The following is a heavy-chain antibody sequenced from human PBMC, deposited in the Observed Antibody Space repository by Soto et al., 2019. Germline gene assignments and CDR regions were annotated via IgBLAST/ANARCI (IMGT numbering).Heavy chain of an antibody. D-gene: IGHD3-16*01. J-gene: IGHJ4*02. CDR2: IYYSGST. Sequence: QVQLQESGPGLVKPSETLSLTCTVSGGSISSYYWSWIRQPPGKGLEWIGYIYYSGSTNYNPSLKSRVTISVDTSKNQFSLKLRSVTAADTAVYYCARIRWGVTKILGFDYWGQGTLVTVSS. CDR3: ARIRWGVTKILGFDY. CDR1: GGSISSYY. V-gene: IGHV4-59*01.